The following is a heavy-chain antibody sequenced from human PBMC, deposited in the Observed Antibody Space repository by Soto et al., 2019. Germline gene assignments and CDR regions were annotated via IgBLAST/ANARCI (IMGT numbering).Heavy chain of an antibody. D-gene: IGHD6-6*01. CDR2: IYYSGST. CDR1: GGSISSSSYY. J-gene: IGHJ4*02. CDR3: ARLAGGKQLVRGAVDY. V-gene: IGHV4-39*01. Sequence: QLQLQESGPGLVKPSETLSLTCTVSGGSISSSSYYWGWIRQPPGKGLEWIGSIYYSGSTYYNPSLKSRVTISVDTSKNQFSLKLSSVTAADTAVYYCARLAGGKQLVRGAVDYWGQGTLVTVSS.